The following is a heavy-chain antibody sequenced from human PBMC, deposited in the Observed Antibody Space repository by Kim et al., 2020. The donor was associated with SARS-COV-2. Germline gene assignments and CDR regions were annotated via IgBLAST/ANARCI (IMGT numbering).Heavy chain of an antibody. V-gene: IGHV3-23*01. D-gene: IGHD3-22*01. CDR3: AKSSGYDSSGYDY. CDR2: ISGSGGST. J-gene: IGHJ4*02. Sequence: GGSLRLSCAASGFTFSSYAMSWVRHAPGKGLEWVSAISGSGGSTYYADSVKGRFTISRDNSKNTLYLQMNSLRAEDTAVYYCAKSSGYDSSGYDYWGQGTLGTVCS. CDR1: GFTFSSYA.